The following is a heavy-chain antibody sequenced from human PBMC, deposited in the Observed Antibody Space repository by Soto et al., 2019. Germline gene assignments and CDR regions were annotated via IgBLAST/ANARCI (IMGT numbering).Heavy chain of an antibody. V-gene: IGHV3-30-3*01. J-gene: IGHJ4*02. CDR1: GFIFRSYT. Sequence: LRLSCAASGFIFRSYTMHWVRQSPGKGLEWLGVITYDGSNQYYADSVKGRFTISRDNSRNMLYLQMNSLRPDDTAVYYCVRAPSGSYPEFDYWGQGTLVTV. CDR3: VRAPSGSYPEFDY. D-gene: IGHD1-26*01. CDR2: ITYDGSNQ.